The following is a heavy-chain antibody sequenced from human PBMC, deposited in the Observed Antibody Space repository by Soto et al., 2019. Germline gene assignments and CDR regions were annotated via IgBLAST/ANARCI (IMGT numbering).Heavy chain of an antibody. Sequence: QVQLVESGGGVVQPGRSLRLSCAASGFTFSSYAMHWVRQAPGKGLEWVAVISYDGRNKYYADSVKGRFTISRDNSKNTLYLQMNSLRAEDTAVDYCARGRTVTMDWGQGTLVTVSS. CDR2: ISYDGRNK. J-gene: IGHJ4*02. V-gene: IGHV3-30*04. CDR1: GFTFSSYA. CDR3: ARGRTVTMD. D-gene: IGHD4-17*01.